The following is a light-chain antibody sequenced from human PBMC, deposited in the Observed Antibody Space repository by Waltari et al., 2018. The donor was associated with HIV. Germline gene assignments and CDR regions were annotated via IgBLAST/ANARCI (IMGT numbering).Light chain of an antibody. CDR1: SSNIGAGYD. J-gene: IGLJ2*01. CDR3: QSYDSSLTVVI. Sequence: QSVLTQPPSVSGAPGQRVTISCTGSSSNIGAGYDVHWYQQVPGTAPKLLIFGNSNPPSGVPDRFSGSKSATSASLAITGLQAEDEADYYCQSYDSSLTVVIFGGGTKLTVL. V-gene: IGLV1-40*01. CDR2: GNS.